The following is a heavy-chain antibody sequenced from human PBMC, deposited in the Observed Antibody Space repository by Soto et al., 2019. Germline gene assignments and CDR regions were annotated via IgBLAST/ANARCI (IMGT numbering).Heavy chain of an antibody. V-gene: IGHV1-69*02. J-gene: IGHJ3*01. Sequence: QVHLEQSGAEVKKPGSSVKVSCKAAGGTFSTYTLIWVRQAPGQGIEWMGRNIPMLTVTNSAQKFPGRVTHPADKSTSTAFMALTSLTSDDTAVYYSSMDSWSAETFDVWGQGTVVTVSS. CDR1: GGTFSTYT. CDR3: SMDSWSAETFDV. D-gene: IGHD2-2*01. CDR2: NIPMLTVT.